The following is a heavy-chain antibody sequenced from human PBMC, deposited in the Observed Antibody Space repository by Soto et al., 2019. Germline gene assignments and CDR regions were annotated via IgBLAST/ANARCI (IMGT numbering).Heavy chain of an antibody. D-gene: IGHD3-3*01. V-gene: IGHV1-69*13. CDR3: ARDSHYDFWSGYYYYYYGMDV. Sequence: GASVKVSCKASGGTFSSYAISRVRQAPGQGLEWMGGIIPIFGTANYAQKFQGRVTITADESTSTAYMELSSLRSEDTAVYYCARDSHYDFWSGYYYYYYGMDVWGQGTTVTVSS. J-gene: IGHJ6*02. CDR1: GGTFSSYA. CDR2: IIPIFGTA.